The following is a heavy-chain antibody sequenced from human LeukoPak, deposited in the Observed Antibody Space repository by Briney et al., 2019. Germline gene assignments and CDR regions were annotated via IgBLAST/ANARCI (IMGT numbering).Heavy chain of an antibody. V-gene: IGHV3-74*01. CDR3: ARAGCSSTSCYTVPFDY. CDR1: GFTFSSYW. CDR2: INSDGSST. J-gene: IGHJ4*02. Sequence: PGGSLRLSCAASGFTFSSYWMHWVRQAPGKGLVWVSRINSDGSSTSYADSVKGRFTISRDNAKNTLYLQMNSLRAEDTAVYYCARAGCSSTSCYTVPFDYWGQGNPGHRLL. D-gene: IGHD2-2*02.